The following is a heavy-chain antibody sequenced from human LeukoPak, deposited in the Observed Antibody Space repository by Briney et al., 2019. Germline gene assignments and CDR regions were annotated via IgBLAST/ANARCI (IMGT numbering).Heavy chain of an antibody. CDR2: IYHSGST. D-gene: IGHD2-2*01. Sequence: SETLSLTCTVSGGSISSGGYYWSWIRQPPGKGLEWIGYIYHSGSTYYNPSLKSRVTISVDRSKNQFSLKLSSVIAADTAVYYCARVGRYCSSTSCYYYYYYMDVWGKGTTVTVSS. CDR3: ARVGRYCSSTSCYYYYYYMDV. J-gene: IGHJ6*03. V-gene: IGHV4-30-2*01. CDR1: GGSISSGGYY.